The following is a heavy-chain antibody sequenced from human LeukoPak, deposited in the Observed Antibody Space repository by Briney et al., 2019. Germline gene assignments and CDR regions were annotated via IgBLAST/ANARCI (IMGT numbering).Heavy chain of an antibody. D-gene: IGHD5-18*01. CDR1: GGSFSGYY. Sequence: SETLSLTCAVYGGSFSGYYWSWLRQPPGKGLEWIGEINHSGSTNYNPSLKSRVTISVDTSKNQFSLKLSSVTAADTAVYYCARGRGYSYGEYYFDYWGQGTLVTVSS. J-gene: IGHJ4*02. CDR2: INHSGST. CDR3: ARGRGYSYGEYYFDY. V-gene: IGHV4-34*01.